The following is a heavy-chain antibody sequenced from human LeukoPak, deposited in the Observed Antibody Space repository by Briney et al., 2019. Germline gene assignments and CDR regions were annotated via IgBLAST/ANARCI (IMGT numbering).Heavy chain of an antibody. V-gene: IGHV4-34*01. Sequence: PLETLSLTCAVYGGSFSGYYWSWIRQPPGKGLEWIGEINHSGSTNYNPSLKSRVTISVDTSKNQFSLKLSSVTAADTAVYYCARVGSYDYVWGSYRYTILFDYWGQGTLVTVSS. CDR2: INHSGST. D-gene: IGHD3-16*02. CDR3: ARVGSYDYVWGSYRYTILFDY. CDR1: GGSFSGYY. J-gene: IGHJ4*02.